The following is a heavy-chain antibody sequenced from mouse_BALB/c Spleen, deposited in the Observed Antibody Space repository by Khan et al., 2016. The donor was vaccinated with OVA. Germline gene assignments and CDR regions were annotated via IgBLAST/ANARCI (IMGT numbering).Heavy chain of an antibody. CDR2: ISSAGTYT. D-gene: IGHD2-1*01. V-gene: IGHV5-9-1*01. CDR1: GFTFSTFV. Sequence: EVELVESGGGLVKPGGSLKLSCSASGFTFSTFVMSWVRQTPEKRLEWVATISSAGTYTYYSDSVKGRFTISRDNAKNTLYLQMNSLRSEDTGMYYCTNGNYGWFAYWGQGTLVTVSA. J-gene: IGHJ3*01. CDR3: TNGNYGWFAY.